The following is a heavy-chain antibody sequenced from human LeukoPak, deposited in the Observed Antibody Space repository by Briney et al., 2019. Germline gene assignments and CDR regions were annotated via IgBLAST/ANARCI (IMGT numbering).Heavy chain of an antibody. Sequence: GESLKISCKGSGYSFTSYWIGWVRQMPGKGLEWMGIIYPGDSDTRYSPSFQGQVTISADKSINTAYLQWSSLKASDTAMYYCARQGGYCSSTSCLDWFDPWGQGTLVTVSS. V-gene: IGHV5-51*01. J-gene: IGHJ5*02. CDR2: IYPGDSDT. CDR1: GYSFTSYW. CDR3: ARQGGYCSSTSCLDWFDP. D-gene: IGHD2-2*01.